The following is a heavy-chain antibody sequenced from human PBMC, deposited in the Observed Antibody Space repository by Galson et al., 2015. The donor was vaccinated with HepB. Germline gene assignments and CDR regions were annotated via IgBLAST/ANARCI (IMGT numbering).Heavy chain of an antibody. V-gene: IGHV2-5*02. J-gene: IGHJ6*03. D-gene: IGHD6-6*01. CDR2: IYWDDDK. Sequence: PALVKPTQTLTLTCTFSGFSLSSSGVSVGWIRQPPGKTLEWLALIYWDDDKRYSPSLQSRLTITKDTSKNQVVLTMTNMDPVDTAKYYCVHRRSTSTRNYYYVDVWGRGTTVTVSS. CDR3: VHRRSTSTRNYYYVDV. CDR1: GFSLSSSGVS.